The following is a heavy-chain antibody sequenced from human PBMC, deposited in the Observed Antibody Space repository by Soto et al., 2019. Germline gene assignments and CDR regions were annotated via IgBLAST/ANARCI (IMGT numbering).Heavy chain of an antibody. CDR2: IYSSGET. CDR1: RDSISGLY. V-gene: IGHV4-4*07. CDR3: ARSAQCKSYLECLAWLDY. J-gene: IGHJ4*02. D-gene: IGHD3-3*02. Sequence: QVQLQESGPGLVRPSETLSLTCTVSRDSISGLYLTWLRQPARKGLEWIGRIYSSGETNYNPSLTFRVIMSFDTSKHQFSLELTAVTAADTAVYYCARSAQCKSYLECLAWLDYWGQGNLVTVSS.